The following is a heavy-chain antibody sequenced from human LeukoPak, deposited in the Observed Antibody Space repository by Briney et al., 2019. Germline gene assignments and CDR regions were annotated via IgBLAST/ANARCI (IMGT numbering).Heavy chain of an antibody. Sequence: SETLSLTCTVSGGSISSYYWSWIRQPPGKGLEWIGYIYYSGSTNYNPSLKSRVTISVDTSKNQFSLKLSSVTAADTAVYYCARLMYYYDSSGYPSGDFDYWGQGTLVTVSS. D-gene: IGHD3-22*01. CDR3: ARLMYYYDSSGYPSGDFDY. J-gene: IGHJ4*02. CDR1: GGSISSYY. V-gene: IGHV4-59*08. CDR2: IYYSGST.